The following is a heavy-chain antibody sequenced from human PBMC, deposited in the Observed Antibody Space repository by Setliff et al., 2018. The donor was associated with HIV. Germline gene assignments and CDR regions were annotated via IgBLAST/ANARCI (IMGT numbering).Heavy chain of an antibody. CDR3: ASPSVGDVDYYHGMDV. J-gene: IGHJ6*02. D-gene: IGHD3-10*01. Sequence: GASVKVSCKASGYTSTSFSLHWVRQAPGQGREWMGIINPSGDVIRYAQKFQGRVTMTRDTSTSTVYMDLSSLRSEDTAVYYCASPSVGDVDYYHGMDVWGQGTTVTVSS. CDR1: GYTSTSFS. CDR2: INPSGDVI. V-gene: IGHV1-46*01.